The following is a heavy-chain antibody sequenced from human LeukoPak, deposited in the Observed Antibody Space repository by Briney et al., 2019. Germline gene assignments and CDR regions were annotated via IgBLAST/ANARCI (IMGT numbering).Heavy chain of an antibody. J-gene: IGHJ4*02. V-gene: IGHV1-18*04. D-gene: IGHD2-2*01. CDR2: ISAYNGNT. CDR1: GYTFTSYG. CDR3: ARGGAMMIFDY. Sequence: ASVKVSCKASGYTFTSYGISWVRQAPGQGLEWMGWISAYNGNTSYAQKFQGRVTMTRDTSTSTVYMELSSLRSEDTAVYYCARGGAMMIFDYWGQGTLVTVSS.